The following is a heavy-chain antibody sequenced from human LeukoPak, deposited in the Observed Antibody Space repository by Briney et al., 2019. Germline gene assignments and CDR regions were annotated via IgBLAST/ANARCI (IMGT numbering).Heavy chain of an antibody. CDR3: ARRSDIVATIDFDY. V-gene: IGHV1-18*01. Sequence: ASVKVSCKASGYTFTIYGISGVRQAPGQGLEWMGWISAYNGNTNYAQNLQGRVTMTTDTSTSTAYMELRSLRSDDTAVYYCARRSDIVATIDFDYWGQGTLVTVSS. CDR2: ISAYNGNT. J-gene: IGHJ4*02. CDR1: GYTFTIYG. D-gene: IGHD5-12*01.